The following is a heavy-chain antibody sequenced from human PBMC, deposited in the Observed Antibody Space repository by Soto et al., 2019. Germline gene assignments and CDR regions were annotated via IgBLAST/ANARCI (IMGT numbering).Heavy chain of an antibody. CDR3: TRAQSYDNYFGS. D-gene: IGHD3-9*01. CDR1: GPALSSGGYF. Sequence: KASQSLSLTWTLSGPALSSGGYFYTWVRQHPGKGLEWLGYIYYSGATKYNPSLKRRVTTSLDKSKSQFSLRLISVTATDTAVYYFTRAQSYDNYFGSWGQGTLVTVSS. J-gene: IGHJ5*01. V-gene: IGHV4-61*08. CDR2: IYYSGAT.